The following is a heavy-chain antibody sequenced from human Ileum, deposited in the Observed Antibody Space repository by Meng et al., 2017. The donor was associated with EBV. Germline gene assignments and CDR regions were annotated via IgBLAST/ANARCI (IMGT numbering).Heavy chain of an antibody. D-gene: IGHD6-19*01. CDR1: GYTFTSYG. Sequence: QAVHSGTELKNPGALLKVSSKPSGYTFTSYGITWGRQAPGQGLEWMGWISGYNGNANYAQKLQGRVTMTTDTSTSTVYMELRSLRSEDTAVYYCARIAGSGWNFDYWGQGTLVTVSS. V-gene: IGHV1-18*01. J-gene: IGHJ4*02. CDR2: ISGYNGNA. CDR3: ARIAGSGWNFDY.